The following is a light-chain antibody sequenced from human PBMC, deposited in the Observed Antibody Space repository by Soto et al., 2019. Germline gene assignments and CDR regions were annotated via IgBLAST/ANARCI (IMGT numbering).Light chain of an antibody. CDR3: MQGTHWPPYT. CDR1: QSLAYSDGNTY. V-gene: IGKV2-30*01. J-gene: IGKJ2*01. Sequence: VVMTQSPLSLPVTLGQPASISCRSSQSLAYSDGNTYLNWFQQRPGQSPRRLIYKVSNRDSGVPDRFSGSGSGTDFTLKISRVEAEDVGVYYCMQGTHWPPYTFGQGTKLAIK. CDR2: KVS.